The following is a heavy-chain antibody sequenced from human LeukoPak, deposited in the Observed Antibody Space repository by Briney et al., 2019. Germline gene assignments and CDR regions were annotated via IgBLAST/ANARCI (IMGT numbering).Heavy chain of an antibody. CDR1: GGSISSYY. Sequence: PSETLSLTCTVSGGSISSYYWSRLRQPAGKGLEWIGRIYTSGSTNYNPSLKSRVTMSVDTSKNQFSLKLTSVTAADTAVYYCARERSDGYNFDSWGQGTLVTVSS. CDR2: IYTSGST. V-gene: IGHV4-4*07. J-gene: IGHJ4*02. D-gene: IGHD5-24*01. CDR3: ARERSDGYNFDS.